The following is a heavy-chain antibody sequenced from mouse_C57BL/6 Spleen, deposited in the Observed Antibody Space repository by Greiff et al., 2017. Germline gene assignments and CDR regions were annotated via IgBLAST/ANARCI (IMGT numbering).Heavy chain of an antibody. Sequence: VQLQQPGAELVKPGASVKLSCKASGYTFTSYWMQWVKQRPGQGLEWIGEIDPSDSYTNYNQKFKGKATLTVDTSSSTAYMQLSSLTSEDSAVYYCARRIDYDPAWFAYWGQGTLVTVSA. CDR3: ARRIDYDPAWFAY. J-gene: IGHJ3*01. V-gene: IGHV1-50*01. D-gene: IGHD2-4*01. CDR1: GYTFTSYW. CDR2: IDPSDSYT.